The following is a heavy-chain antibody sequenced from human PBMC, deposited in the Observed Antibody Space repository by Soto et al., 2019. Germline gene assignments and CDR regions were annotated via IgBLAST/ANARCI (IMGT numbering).Heavy chain of an antibody. Sequence: QVQLQQWGAGLLKPSETLSLTCAVYGGSVSGANYYWSWIRQPPGKGLEWIGEMSHSGGTHFNPSLKSRVTISVDTSTNQFSLKMSSVTAADTALYYCARVARGTATTVVDAFEIWGPGTMVTVSS. CDR1: GGSVSGANYY. CDR3: ARVARGTATTVVDAFEI. V-gene: IGHV4-34*01. D-gene: IGHD1-1*01. CDR2: MSHSGGT. J-gene: IGHJ3*02.